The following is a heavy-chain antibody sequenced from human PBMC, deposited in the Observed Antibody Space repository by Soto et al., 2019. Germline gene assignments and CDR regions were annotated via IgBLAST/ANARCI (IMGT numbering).Heavy chain of an antibody. V-gene: IGHV3-23*01. J-gene: IGHJ4*02. CDR3: AKDRNYPRDQFHY. CDR1: GFTFSTYA. D-gene: IGHD1-7*01. CDR2: ISANGQGI. Sequence: GGSLRLSCTASGFTFSTYALSWVRQAPGKGLEWVSAISANGQGIYYADSVRGRFTISRDNSKNTIFLHMDSLRAEDTAVYYCAKDRNYPRDQFHYWGQGTLVTVSS.